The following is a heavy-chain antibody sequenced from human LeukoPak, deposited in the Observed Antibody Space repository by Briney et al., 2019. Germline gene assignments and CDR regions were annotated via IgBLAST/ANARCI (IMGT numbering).Heavy chain of an antibody. V-gene: IGHV1-2*02. CDR2: INPNSGGT. CDR1: GYTFTGYY. J-gene: IGHJ5*02. D-gene: IGHD3-10*01. CDR3: ARGGSGSYFSWLDP. Sequence: ASVKVSCKASGYTFTGYYIHWLRQAPGQGLECMGWINPNSGGTKYAQKFQGRVSMTRDTSISTAYMELRRLGSDDTAVYYCARGGSGSYFSWLDPWGQGTLVTVSS.